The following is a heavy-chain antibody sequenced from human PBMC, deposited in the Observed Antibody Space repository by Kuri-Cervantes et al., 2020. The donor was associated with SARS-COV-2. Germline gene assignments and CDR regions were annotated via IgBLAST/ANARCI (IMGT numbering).Heavy chain of an antibody. CDR2: IYSGGST. V-gene: IGHV3-53*05. J-gene: IGHJ4*02. D-gene: IGHD3-3*01. CDR1: GFTVSSNY. CDR3: ARAQTYDFWSGYLY. Sequence: GESLKISCAASGFTVSSNYMSWVRQAPGKGLEWVSVIYSGGSTYYADSVKGRFTISRDNSKNTLYLQMNSLRAEDTAVYYCARAQTYDFWSGYLYRGQGTLVTVSS.